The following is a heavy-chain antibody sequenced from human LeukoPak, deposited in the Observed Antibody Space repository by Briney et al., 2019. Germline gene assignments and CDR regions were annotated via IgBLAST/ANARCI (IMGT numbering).Heavy chain of an antibody. CDR2: ISGSGGST. CDR3: ARDYAGSPDY. Sequence: GGSLRLSCAASGFTFSSHAMSWVRQAPGKGLEWVSAISGSGGSTYYADSVKGRFTISRDNAKNTAYLQMNSLRDEDTAVYFCARDYAGSPDYWGRGTLVTVSA. J-gene: IGHJ4*02. CDR1: GFTFSSHA. D-gene: IGHD3-10*01. V-gene: IGHV3-23*01.